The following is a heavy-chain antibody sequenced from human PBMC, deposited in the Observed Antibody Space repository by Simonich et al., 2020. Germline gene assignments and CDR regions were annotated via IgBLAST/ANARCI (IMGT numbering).Heavy chain of an antibody. CDR1: GFTFSSYE. D-gene: IGHD6-6*01. Sequence: EVQLVESGGGLVQPGGSLRLSCAASGFTFSSYEMNWVRQDPGKGLEWGSYISSSGSTIYYADSVKGPFTISRDNAKTSLYLQMNSRRAEDTAVYYCARDFRLQIVEIGTYYYYGMDVWGQGTTVTVSS. J-gene: IGHJ6*02. CDR3: ARDFRLQIVEIGTYYYYGMDV. V-gene: IGHV3-48*03. CDR2: ISSSGSTI.